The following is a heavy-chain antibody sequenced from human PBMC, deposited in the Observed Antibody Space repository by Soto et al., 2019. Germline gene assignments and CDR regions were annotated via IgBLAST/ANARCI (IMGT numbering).Heavy chain of an antibody. D-gene: IGHD3-22*01. CDR2: IDPSDSYS. Sequence: EVQLVQSGAEVKKPGESLRISCKGSGYSFTSYCISWVRQMPGKGLEWMGRIDPSDSYSNYSPSFQGHVTISADKSISPAYLQWNSPKASATAIYYCARLSVVDYYGMDVWGQGTTVTVSS. J-gene: IGHJ6*02. CDR1: GYSFTSYC. CDR3: ARLSVVDYYGMDV. V-gene: IGHV5-10-1*01.